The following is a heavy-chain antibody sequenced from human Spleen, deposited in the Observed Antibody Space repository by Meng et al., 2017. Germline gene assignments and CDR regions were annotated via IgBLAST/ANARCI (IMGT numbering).Heavy chain of an antibody. CDR2: INAGNGNT. CDR3: ASNYGSGSYSFAY. V-gene: IGHV1-3*01. J-gene: IGHJ4*02. CDR1: GYTFTNYA. Sequence: QVQLVQSGAEVKKPGASVKISCKASGYTFTNYAMHWVRQAHGQRLEWMGWINAGNGNTKYSQKYQGRVSFTRDTSASTAYMELSCLRSEDTAVYYCASNYGSGSYSFAYWGQGTLVTVSS. D-gene: IGHD3-10*01.